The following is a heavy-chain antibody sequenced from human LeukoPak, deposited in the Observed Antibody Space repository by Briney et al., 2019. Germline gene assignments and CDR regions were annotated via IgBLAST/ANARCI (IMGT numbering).Heavy chain of an antibody. J-gene: IGHJ3*02. CDR3: ARIGFRTYYYDSSGYYYGFGAFDI. D-gene: IGHD3-22*01. V-gene: IGHV3-21*01. Sequence: GGSLRLSCAASGFTFSSYSMNWVRQAPGKGLEWVSSISSSSSSYIYYADSMKGRFTISRDNAKNSLYLQMNSLRAEDTAVYYCARIGFRTYYYDSSGYYYGFGAFDIWGQGTMVTVSS. CDR2: ISSSSSSYI. CDR1: GFTFSSYS.